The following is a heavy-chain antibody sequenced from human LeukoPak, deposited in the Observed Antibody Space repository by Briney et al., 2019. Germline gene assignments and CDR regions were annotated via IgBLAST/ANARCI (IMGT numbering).Heavy chain of an antibody. CDR3: ARDGIYCSNGLCYESRFDY. J-gene: IGHJ4*02. D-gene: IGHD2-8*01. V-gene: IGHV3-7*03. CDR2: INQDGSEK. Sequence: GGSLRLSCAASVLTFRNYWVNWVRQAPGKGREWVVNINQDGSEKYYVDFVKGRFSISRDNAKNSLYLQMNGLRAEDTAVYYCARDGIYCSNGLCYESRFDYWGQGTLVTVPS. CDR1: VLTFRNYW.